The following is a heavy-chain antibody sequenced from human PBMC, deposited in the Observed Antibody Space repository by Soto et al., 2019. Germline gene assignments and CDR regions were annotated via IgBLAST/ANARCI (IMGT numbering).Heavy chain of an antibody. CDR2: LYSEDDT. CDR1: GLTIRGKTY. D-gene: IGHD1-1*01. Sequence: DVQLVESGGGLIQPGGSLRLSCAVSGLTIRGKTYMTWVRQAPGKGLEWLSALYSEDDTFYADSVEGRFTMSRDYAKNTVYLQLNTLTPDDTAVYYCASWREREHAFDVWGQGTVVTVSS. J-gene: IGHJ3*01. V-gene: IGHV3-53*01. CDR3: ASWREREHAFDV.